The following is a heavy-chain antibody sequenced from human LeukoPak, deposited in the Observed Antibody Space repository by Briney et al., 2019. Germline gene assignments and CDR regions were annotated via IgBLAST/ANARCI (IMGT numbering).Heavy chain of an antibody. D-gene: IGHD4-17*01. CDR3: AKALLYGGYAAFDI. CDR1: GFSFSSFS. J-gene: IGHJ3*02. V-gene: IGHV3-21*01. Sequence: GGSLRLSCAASGFSFSSFSMNWVRQAPGKGLEWVSYISGGSSFTYYVDSVKGRFTISRDNAKNSLYLQMNSLRAEDTAVYYCAKALLYGGYAAFDIWGQGTMVTVSS. CDR2: ISGGSSFT.